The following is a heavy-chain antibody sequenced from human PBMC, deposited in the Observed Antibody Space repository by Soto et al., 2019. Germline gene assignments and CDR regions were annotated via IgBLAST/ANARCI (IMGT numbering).Heavy chain of an antibody. CDR3: AKNLGYYYDSTGYHFDY. D-gene: IGHD3-22*01. CDR2: ISGSGGST. CDR1: GFTFSSYA. J-gene: IGHJ4*02. V-gene: IGHV3-23*01. Sequence: GGSLRLSCAASGFTFSSYAMSWVRQAPGKGLEWVSAISGSGGSTYYADSVKGRFTISRDNSKNTLYLQMNSLRAEDTAVYYCAKNLGYYYDSTGYHFDYWGQGSLDTGSS.